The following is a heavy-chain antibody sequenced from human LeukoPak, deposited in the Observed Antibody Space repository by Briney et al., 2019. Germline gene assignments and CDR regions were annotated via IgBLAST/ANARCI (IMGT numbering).Heavy chain of an antibody. CDR1: EYTFTGYY. Sequence: ASVKVSCKASEYTFTGYYMHWVRQAPGQGLEWMGWINPNSGGTNYAQKFQGRVTMTRDTSISTAYMELSRLRSDDTAVYYCARDVRQRKNSGIDYWGQGTLVTVSS. J-gene: IGHJ4*02. D-gene: IGHD3-10*01. CDR3: ARDVRQRKNSGIDY. CDR2: INPNSGGT. V-gene: IGHV1-2*02.